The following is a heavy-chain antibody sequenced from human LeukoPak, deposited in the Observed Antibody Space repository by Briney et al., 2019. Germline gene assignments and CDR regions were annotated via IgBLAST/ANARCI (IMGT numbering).Heavy chain of an antibody. J-gene: IGHJ5*02. CDR1: GGSISSYY. D-gene: IGHD6-13*01. V-gene: IGHV4-39*01. CDR2: IYYSGST. CDR3: ARAARGAAAEWFDP. Sequence: ASETLSLTCTVSGGSISSYYWGWIRQPPGKGLEWIGSIYYSGSTYYNPSLKSRVTISVDTSKNQFSLKLSSVTAADTAVYYCARAARGAAAEWFDPWGQGTLVTVSS.